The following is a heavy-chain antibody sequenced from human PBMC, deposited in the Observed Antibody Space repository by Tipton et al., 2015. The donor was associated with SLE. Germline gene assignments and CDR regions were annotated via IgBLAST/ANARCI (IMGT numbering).Heavy chain of an antibody. Sequence: SLRLSCAASGFTFSSYAMHWVRQAPGKGLEWVAVISYDGSNKYYADSVKGRFTISRDNSKNTLCLQMNSLRAEDTAVYYCAGQLYSSYHYMDVWGKGTTVTVSS. CDR3: AGQLYSSYHYMDV. CDR2: ISYDGSNK. V-gene: IGHV3-30*04. CDR1: GFTFSSYA. D-gene: IGHD2-2*02. J-gene: IGHJ6*03.